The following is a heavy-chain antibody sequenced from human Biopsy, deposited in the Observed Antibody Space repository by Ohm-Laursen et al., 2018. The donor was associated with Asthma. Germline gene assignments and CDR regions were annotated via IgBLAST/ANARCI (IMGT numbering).Heavy chain of an antibody. Sequence: SLRLSCTAPGFVFRSHAMHWVRQAPGKGLEWVAVVSYDGGVAHYADSMKGRFTISRDNAKSTLYLQMNRLRTDDTAVYYCAKRRGYSDLTDFDHWGQGTLVTVSS. CDR3: AKRRGYSDLTDFDH. CDR2: VSYDGGVA. V-gene: IGHV3-30*18. D-gene: IGHD3-3*01. J-gene: IGHJ4*02. CDR1: GFVFRSHA.